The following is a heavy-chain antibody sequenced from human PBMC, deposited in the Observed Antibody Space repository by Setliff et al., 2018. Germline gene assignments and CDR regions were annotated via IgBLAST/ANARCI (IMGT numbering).Heavy chain of an antibody. CDR1: GYTLTTYF. CDR2: INTRTGNP. CDR3: ATGSLVAAGTGH. V-gene: IGHV7-4-1*02. Sequence: ASVKVSCKASGYTLTTYFMNWVRQAPGQGLEWMGYINTRTGNPMYAQGFTGRFVFSLDPSVSTAYLQISSLKAEDTALYYCATGSLVAAGTGHWGQGTLVTVPS. J-gene: IGHJ4*02. D-gene: IGHD6-13*01.